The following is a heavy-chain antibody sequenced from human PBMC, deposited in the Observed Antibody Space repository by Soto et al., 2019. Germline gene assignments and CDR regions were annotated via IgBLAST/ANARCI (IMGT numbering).Heavy chain of an antibody. Sequence: SETLSLTCTVSGGSISSYYWSWIRQAPEKGLEWIGYISYSGSTKYNPSLKSRATISAATSSNQLSLKLNSVTAADTALYYCARSYNNYVFDWFDPWGQGTLVTVSS. V-gene: IGHV4-59*01. CDR2: ISYSGST. CDR3: ARSYNNYVFDWFDP. D-gene: IGHD1-20*01. CDR1: GGSISSYY. J-gene: IGHJ5*02.